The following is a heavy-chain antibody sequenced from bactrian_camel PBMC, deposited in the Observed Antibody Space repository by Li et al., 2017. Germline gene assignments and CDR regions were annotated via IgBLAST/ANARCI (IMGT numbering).Heavy chain of an antibody. J-gene: IGHJ4*01. CDR2: IYFTTTGTT. V-gene: IGHV3S54*01. Sequence: HVQLVESGGGSVQAGGSLTLSCRASTPQRCMGWFRQTPGTEREGIAAIYFTTTGTTKYADSVKGRFTVSRDNAKTTLHLQMDTLKPEDTAMYYCGARSLSGYCSEVYPLQFRIEGQGTQVTVS. D-gene: IGHD3*01. CDR1: TPQRC.